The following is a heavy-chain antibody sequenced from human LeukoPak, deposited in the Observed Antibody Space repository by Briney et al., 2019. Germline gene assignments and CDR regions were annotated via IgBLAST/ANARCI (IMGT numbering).Heavy chain of an antibody. Sequence: PGGSLRLSCAASGLTVSSNYMSWVRQAPGRGLEWVSVLYSGSTTYYEDSVKGRFTISRDNSKNTLYLQMNSLRVEDTAVYYCVSGGVRYYFDYWGQGTLVTVSS. CDR2: LYSGSTT. V-gene: IGHV3-53*01. J-gene: IGHJ4*02. D-gene: IGHD3-16*01. CDR3: VSGGVRYYFDY. CDR1: GLTVSSNY.